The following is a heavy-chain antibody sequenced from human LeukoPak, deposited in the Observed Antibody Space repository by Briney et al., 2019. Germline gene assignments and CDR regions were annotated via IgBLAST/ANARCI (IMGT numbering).Heavy chain of an antibody. J-gene: IGHJ3*02. CDR3: AKGVTGTASLYDAFDI. V-gene: IGHV3-9*03. CDR1: GFTFDDYA. Sequence: GGSLRLSCAASGFTFDDYAMHWVRQAPGKGLEWVSGISWNSGSLGYADSVKGRFTISRDNAKNSLYLQMNSLRAEDMALYYCAKGVTGTASLYDAFDIWGQGTMVTVSS. CDR2: ISWNSGSL. D-gene: IGHD1-20*01.